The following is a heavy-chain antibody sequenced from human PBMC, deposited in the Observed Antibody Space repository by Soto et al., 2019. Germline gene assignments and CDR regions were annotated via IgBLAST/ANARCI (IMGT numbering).Heavy chain of an antibody. D-gene: IGHD1-1*01. Sequence: PAETLSLTCPVSGDSISSSSYYWGWTRQPPGKGLEWIGSIYYSGSTYYNPSRKSRVTISVDTSKNQFSLRLRSVTAADTAVYYCARDRPDNLNSFDAFDIWSPGTLVTVSS. CDR3: ARDRPDNLNSFDAFDI. V-gene: IGHV4-39*07. CDR1: GDSISSSSYY. J-gene: IGHJ3*02. CDR2: IYYSGST.